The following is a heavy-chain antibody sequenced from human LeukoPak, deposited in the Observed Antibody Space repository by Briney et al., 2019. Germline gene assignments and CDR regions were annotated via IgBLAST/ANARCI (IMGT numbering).Heavy chain of an antibody. CDR2: IYYSGST. CDR3: ARVGQRLRGGGDY. CDR1: GGSISSSSYY. D-gene: IGHD4-17*01. Sequence: SETLSLTCTDSGGSISSSSYYWGWIRQPPGKGLGWIGSIYYSGSTYYNPSLKSRVTISVDTSKNQFSLKLSSVTAADTAVYYCARVGQRLRGGGDYWGQGTLVTVSS. V-gene: IGHV4-39*01. J-gene: IGHJ4*02.